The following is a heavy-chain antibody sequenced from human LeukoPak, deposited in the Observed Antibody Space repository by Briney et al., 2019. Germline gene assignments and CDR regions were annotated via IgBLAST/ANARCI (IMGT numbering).Heavy chain of an antibody. D-gene: IGHD2-21*02. CDR1: GYTFTSYG. Sequence: ASVKLSCKASGYTFTSYGISWVRQAPGQGLEWMGWISAYNGNTNYAQKLQGRVTMTTDTSTSTAYMELRSLRSDDTAVYYCASGGDPLGSYWFDPWGQGTLVTVSS. CDR3: ASGGDPLGSYWFDP. J-gene: IGHJ5*02. CDR2: ISAYNGNT. V-gene: IGHV1-18*01.